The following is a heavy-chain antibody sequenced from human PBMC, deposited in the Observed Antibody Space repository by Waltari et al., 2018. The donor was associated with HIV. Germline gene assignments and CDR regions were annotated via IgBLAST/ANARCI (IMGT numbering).Heavy chain of an antibody. CDR1: GGSISTYS. Sequence: QVQLRESGPGLVKPSETLSLTCTVSGGSISTYSWTWIRHPPGKGLEWIGYIYNSRSTDYNPSLKSRATISVDTSKNQFSLKLSAVTTADTAVYYCARGIDAQRVAAPCLDIWGQGTMVTVSS. CDR2: IYNSRST. D-gene: IGHD6-25*01. V-gene: IGHV4-59*01. CDR3: ARGIDAQRVAAPCLDI. J-gene: IGHJ3*02.